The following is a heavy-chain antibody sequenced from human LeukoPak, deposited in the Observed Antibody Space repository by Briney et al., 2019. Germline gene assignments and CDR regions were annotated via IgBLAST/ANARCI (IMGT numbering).Heavy chain of an antibody. J-gene: IGHJ6*02. CDR2: IDHSGST. V-gene: IGHV4-4*07. CDR1: GVPISSYY. CDR3: ARSATAAARYYYGMDV. D-gene: IGHD6-13*01. Sequence: SETLSLTCTVSGVPISSYYWSWIRQPSGKGLEWIVRIDHSGSTNNNPSLNTRDTMSINTSKTQFSLKPRSLTAAATAVYYCARSATAAARYYYGMDVWGQGTTVTVSS.